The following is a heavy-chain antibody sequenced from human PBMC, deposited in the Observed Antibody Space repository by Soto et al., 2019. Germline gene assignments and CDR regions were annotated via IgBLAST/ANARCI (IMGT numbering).Heavy chain of an antibody. CDR1: GFTFSNAW. V-gene: IGHV3-15*01. D-gene: IGHD3-3*01. J-gene: IGHJ4*02. CDR3: TTDFDYFDY. Sequence: GGSLRLSCAVSGFTFSNAWMSWVRQAQGKGMEWVGRIKSKNDGGTTDNASPEKGRFTISRDVSKTTLYLQMTSLNSGDTAVYHCTTDFDYFDYWGQGTLVTVYS. CDR2: IKSKNDGGTT.